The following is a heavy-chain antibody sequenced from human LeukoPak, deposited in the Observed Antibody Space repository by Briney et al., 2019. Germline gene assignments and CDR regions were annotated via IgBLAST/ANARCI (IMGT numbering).Heavy chain of an antibody. CDR2: ISGSGGST. V-gene: IGHV3-23*01. CDR3: AREEEFSWYTNFYYYMDV. CDR1: GITFSGSG. J-gene: IGHJ6*03. D-gene: IGHD6-13*01. Sequence: GGSLRLSCAASGITFSGSGMSWVRQAPGKGLEWVSTISGSGGSTYYADSVKGRFTISRDNAKNSLYLEMNSLRAEDTAVYYCAREEEFSWYTNFYYYMDVWGKGTTVTVSS.